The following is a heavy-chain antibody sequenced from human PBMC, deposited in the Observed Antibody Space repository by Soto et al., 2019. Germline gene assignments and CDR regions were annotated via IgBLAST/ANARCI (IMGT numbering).Heavy chain of an antibody. Sequence: GGSLRLSCAASGFTFSSYWMHWVRQAPGKGLVWVSRINSDGSSTSYADSVKGRFTISRDNAKNTLYLQMNSLRAEDTAVYYCARAVGGYDFWSGYYYYYYYMDVWGKGTTVTVSS. D-gene: IGHD3-3*01. CDR3: ARAVGGYDFWSGYYYYYYYMDV. CDR2: INSDGSST. J-gene: IGHJ6*03. V-gene: IGHV3-74*01. CDR1: GFTFSSYW.